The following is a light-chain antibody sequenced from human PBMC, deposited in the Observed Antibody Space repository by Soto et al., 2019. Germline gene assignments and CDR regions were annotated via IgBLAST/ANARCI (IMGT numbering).Light chain of an antibody. Sequence: SYELTQPSSVSVSPGQTARITCSGDVLAKKYARWFQQKPGQAPVLVTYKDSERPSGIPERFSGSSSGTTVTLTISGAQVEDEADYYCYSAADSNLVFGGGTKLTVL. CDR1: VLAKKY. J-gene: IGLJ3*02. CDR3: YSAADSNLV. V-gene: IGLV3-27*01. CDR2: KDS.